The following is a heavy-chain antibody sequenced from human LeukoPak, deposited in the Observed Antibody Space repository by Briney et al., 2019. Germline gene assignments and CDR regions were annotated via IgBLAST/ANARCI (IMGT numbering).Heavy chain of an antibody. CDR1: GGSISSSSYY. D-gene: IGHD1-26*01. V-gene: IGHV4-39*07. CDR2: IYHSGST. Sequence: PSETLSLTCTVSGGSISSSSYYWGWIRQPPGKGLEWIGSIYHSGSTNYNPSLKSRVTISVDKSKNQFSLKLSSVTAADTAVYYCARRDGFYSGSQFDYWGQGTLVTVSS. J-gene: IGHJ4*02. CDR3: ARRDGFYSGSQFDY.